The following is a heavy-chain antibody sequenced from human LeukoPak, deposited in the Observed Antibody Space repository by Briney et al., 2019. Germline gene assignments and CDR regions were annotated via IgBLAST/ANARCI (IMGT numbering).Heavy chain of an antibody. CDR3: ARAAITMVRGARDLLDY. J-gene: IGHJ4*02. D-gene: IGHD3-10*01. V-gene: IGHV4-34*01. Sequence: PSETLSLTCAVYGGSFSGYYWSWIRQPPGKGLEWIGEINHSGSTNYNPSLKSRVTISVDTSKNQFSLKLSSVTAADTAVYYCARAAITMVRGARDLLDYWGQGTLVTVSS. CDR2: INHSGST. CDR1: GGSFSGYY.